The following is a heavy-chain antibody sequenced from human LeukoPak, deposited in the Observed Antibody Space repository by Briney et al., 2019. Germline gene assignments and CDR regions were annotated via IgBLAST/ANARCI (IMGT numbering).Heavy chain of an antibody. V-gene: IGHV4-59*01. J-gene: IGHJ5*02. D-gene: IGHD6-13*01. CDR3: ARVGYSSLFDP. Sequence: SETLSLTCTVSGGSISSYYWSWIRQPPGKGLEWIGYIYYSGSTNYNPSLKSRVTISVDTSKNQFSLKLSSVTAADTAVYYCARVGYSSLFDPWGQGTLVTVSS. CDR1: GGSISSYY. CDR2: IYYSGST.